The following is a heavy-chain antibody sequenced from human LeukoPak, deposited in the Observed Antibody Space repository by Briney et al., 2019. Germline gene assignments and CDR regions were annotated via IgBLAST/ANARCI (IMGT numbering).Heavy chain of an antibody. J-gene: IGHJ4*02. D-gene: IGHD3-22*01. V-gene: IGHV3-23*01. CDR3: AKDNYYYDSSGYYLGFDY. Sequence: TGGSLRLSCAASGFTFSSYGMSWVRQAPGKGLEWVSAISGSGGSTYYADSVKGRFTISRDNSKNTLYLQMNSLRAEDTAVYYCAKDNYYYDSSGYYLGFDYWGQGTLVTVSS. CDR2: ISGSGGST. CDR1: GFTFSSYG.